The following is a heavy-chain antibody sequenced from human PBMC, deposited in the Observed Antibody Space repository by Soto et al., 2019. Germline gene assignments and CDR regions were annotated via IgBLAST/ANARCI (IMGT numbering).Heavy chain of an antibody. Sequence: EVQLLESGGGLVQPGGSLRLSCAASGFTFSSYAMSWVRQAPGKGLEWVSAISGSGGSTYYADSVKGRFTISRDNSKNTLYLQMNSLRAEDTAVYYCATTRAATVTTVRVSNYYGMDVWGQGTTVTVSS. CDR3: ATTRAATVTTVRVSNYYGMDV. V-gene: IGHV3-23*01. CDR1: GFTFSSYA. D-gene: IGHD4-17*01. J-gene: IGHJ6*02. CDR2: ISGSGGST.